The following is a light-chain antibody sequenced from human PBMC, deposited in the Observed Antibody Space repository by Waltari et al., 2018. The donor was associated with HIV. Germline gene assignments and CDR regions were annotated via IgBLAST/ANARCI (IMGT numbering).Light chain of an antibody. Sequence: ETVMPQSPATLSVSPGERGIVSCRASQTIGINLAWYQQKPGQGPRLLIYGASTRATGIPGRFNGTGSGTEFTLTISGLQSEDFAIYYCQEYNSWPPRYTFGQGTKVEMK. CDR2: GAS. CDR3: QEYNSWPPRYT. CDR1: QTIGIN. V-gene: IGKV3-15*01. J-gene: IGKJ2*01.